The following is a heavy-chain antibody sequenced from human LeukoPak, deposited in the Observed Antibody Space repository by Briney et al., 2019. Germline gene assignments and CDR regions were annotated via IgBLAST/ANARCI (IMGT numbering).Heavy chain of an antibody. V-gene: IGHV4-4*07. D-gene: IGHD6-19*01. CDR3: ARDPSAVASQVWFDP. J-gene: IGHJ5*02. CDR1: GGSISSYY. Sequence: PSETLSLTCTVSGGSISSYYWSWIRQPAGKGLEWIGRFYTSGSTNYNPSLKSRVTMSVDTSKNQFSLKLSSVTAADTAVYYCARDPSAVASQVWFDPWGQGTLVTVSS. CDR2: FYTSGST.